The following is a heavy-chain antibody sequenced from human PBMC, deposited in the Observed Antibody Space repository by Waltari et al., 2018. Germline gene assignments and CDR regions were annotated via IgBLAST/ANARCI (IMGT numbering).Heavy chain of an antibody. CDR2: IIPIFGTA. CDR3: ARVWDYGYYYYGMDV. D-gene: IGHD4-17*01. Sequence: QVQLVQSGAEVKKPGSSVKVSCKASGGTFSSYAIRWVRQAPGQGLEWMGRIIPIFGTANYAQKFQGRVTITADKSTSTAYMELSSLRSEDTAVYYCARVWDYGYYYYGMDVWGQGTTVTVSS. J-gene: IGHJ6*02. V-gene: IGHV1-69*08. CDR1: GGTFSSYA.